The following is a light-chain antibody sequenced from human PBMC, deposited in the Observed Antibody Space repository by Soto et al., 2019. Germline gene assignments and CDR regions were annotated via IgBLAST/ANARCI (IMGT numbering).Light chain of an antibody. J-gene: IGKJ1*01. CDR1: QSVSSSY. CDR2: GAS. Sequence: EIVLTQSPGTLSLSPGERATLSCRASQSVSSSYLAWYQQKPGQAPRLLIHGASSRATGIPDRFSGSGSGTDFSLTISRLEPEDFAVCYCQQYGSSPRTFGQGTKVDIK. V-gene: IGKV3-20*01. CDR3: QQYGSSPRT.